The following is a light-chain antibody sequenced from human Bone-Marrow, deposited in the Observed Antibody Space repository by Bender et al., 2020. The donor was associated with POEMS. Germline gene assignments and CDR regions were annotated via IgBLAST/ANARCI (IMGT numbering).Light chain of an antibody. CDR2: RSS. Sequence: QFVLTQPPSASGTPGQRVTISCSGSTSNIGNNHVYWYQHVPGTAPKLLIQRSSRRPSGVPGRFSGSKSGTSASLVITGLQVEDEADYYCQSFDSSHFVFGTGTQVIVL. J-gene: IGLJ1*01. CDR3: QSFDSSHFV. V-gene: IGLV1-47*01. CDR1: TSNIGNNH.